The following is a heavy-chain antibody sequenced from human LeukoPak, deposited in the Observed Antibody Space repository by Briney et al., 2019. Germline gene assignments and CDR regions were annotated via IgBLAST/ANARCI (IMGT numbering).Heavy chain of an antibody. Sequence: GGSLRLSCAASGFTFSDYYMSWIRQAPGKGLEWVSYISSGGSTIYYADSVKGRFTISRDNAKNSLYLQMNSLRAEDTALYYCARDVVGATFAFDIWGQGTMVTVSS. CDR2: ISSGGSTI. CDR1: GFTFSDYY. D-gene: IGHD1-26*01. V-gene: IGHV3-11*01. J-gene: IGHJ3*02. CDR3: ARDVVGATFAFDI.